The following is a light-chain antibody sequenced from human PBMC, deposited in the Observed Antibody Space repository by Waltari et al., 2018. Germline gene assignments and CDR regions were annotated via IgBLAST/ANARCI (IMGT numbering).Light chain of an antibody. J-gene: IGLJ3*02. CDR1: SSNLGTNY. CDR2: RND. Sequence: QSVLTQPPSVSGTPGQGVTISCSGSSSNLGTNYVSWYQQLPRTAPNLLIFRNDQRPSGVPDRFSASKSGTSASLAISGLRSEDEADYYCAAWDDGLSGPVFGGGTKLTVL. V-gene: IGLV1-47*01. CDR3: AAWDDGLSGPV.